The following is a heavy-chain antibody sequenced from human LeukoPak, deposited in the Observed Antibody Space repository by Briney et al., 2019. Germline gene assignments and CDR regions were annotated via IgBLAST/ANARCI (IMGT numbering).Heavy chain of an antibody. CDR1: GGIFSSYA. Sequence: GASVKVSCKASGGIFSSYAINWVRQAPGQGLEWMGGIIPIFGTANYAQKFQGRVTITADESTSTAYMELSSLRSEDTAVYYCARDGGGYCSSTSCRGDYWGQGTLVTVSS. V-gene: IGHV1-69*13. CDR2: IIPIFGTA. CDR3: ARDGGGYCSSTSCRGDY. D-gene: IGHD2-2*01. J-gene: IGHJ4*02.